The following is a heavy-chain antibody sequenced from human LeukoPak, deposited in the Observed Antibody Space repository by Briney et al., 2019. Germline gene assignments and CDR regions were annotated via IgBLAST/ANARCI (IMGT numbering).Heavy chain of an antibody. CDR3: AKRWDDILSGFDY. D-gene: IGHD3-9*01. CDR2: ISGGGGST. Sequence: GGSLRLSCAASGFTFSSYDTNWVRQAPGKGLEWVSAISGGGGSTYYADSVKGRFTISRDNSKNTLYLQMSRLRAEDTAVYYCAKRWDDILSGFDYWGQGTLVTVSS. CDR1: GFTFSSYD. V-gene: IGHV3-23*01. J-gene: IGHJ4*02.